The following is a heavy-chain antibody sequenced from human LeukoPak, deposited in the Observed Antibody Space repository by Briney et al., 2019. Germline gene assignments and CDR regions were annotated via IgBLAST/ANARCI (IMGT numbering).Heavy chain of an antibody. CDR1: GFIFSDFS. D-gene: IGHD1-26*01. J-gene: IGHJ6*03. CDR2: IKQDGSEK. V-gene: IGHV3-7*01. CDR3: ARGIVGATAYYYYYMDV. Sequence: GGSLRLSCAVSGFIFSDFSMSWVRQAPGKGLGWVANIKQDGSEKYYVDSVKGRFTISRDNAKNSLYLQMNSLRAEDTAVYYCARGIVGATAYYYYYMDVWGKGTTVTISS.